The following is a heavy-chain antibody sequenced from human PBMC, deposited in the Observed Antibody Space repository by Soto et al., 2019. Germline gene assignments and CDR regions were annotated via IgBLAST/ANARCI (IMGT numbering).Heavy chain of an antibody. CDR1: GFTFSSYG. Sequence: GGSLRLSCAASGFTFSSYGMHWVRQAPGKGLEWVAVIWYDGSNKYYADSVKGRFTISRDNSKNTLYLQMNSLRAEDTAVYYCAREVPAAMRYYYYGMDVWGQGTTVTVSS. V-gene: IGHV3-33*01. CDR2: IWYDGSNK. J-gene: IGHJ6*02. D-gene: IGHD2-2*01. CDR3: AREVPAAMRYYYYGMDV.